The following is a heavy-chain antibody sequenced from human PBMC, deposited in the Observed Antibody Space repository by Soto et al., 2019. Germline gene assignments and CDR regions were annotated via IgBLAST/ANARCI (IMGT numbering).Heavy chain of an antibody. CDR2: ISYDGSNK. V-gene: IGHV3-30*18. D-gene: IGHD6-19*01. J-gene: IGHJ4*02. CDR3: AKDRPAGTLIY. CDR1: GFTFSSYG. Sequence: QVQLVESGGGVVQPGRSLRLSCAASGFTFSSYGMHWVRQAPGKGLEWVAVISYDGSNKYYADSVKVRFTISRDNSKNTLYLQMNSLRAEDTAVYYCAKDRPAGTLIYWGQGTLVTVSS.